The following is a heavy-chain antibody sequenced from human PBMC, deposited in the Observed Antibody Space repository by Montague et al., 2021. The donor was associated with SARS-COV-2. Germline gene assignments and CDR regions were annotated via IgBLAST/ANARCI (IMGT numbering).Heavy chain of an antibody. D-gene: IGHD3-10*01. V-gene: IGHV4-34*01. Sequence: LSFSASGFPFSSYEMNWVRQPPGKGLEWIGEINHGGSTKYSPSLKSRLTISADTSKNQFSLKLTSVAAADTAVYYCARLRDGVVPSPILGVGPYYSYYYMDVWGRGTTVTVSS. CDR1: GFPFSSYE. J-gene: IGHJ6*03. CDR3: ARLRDGVVPSPILGVGPYYSYYYMDV. CDR2: INHGGST.